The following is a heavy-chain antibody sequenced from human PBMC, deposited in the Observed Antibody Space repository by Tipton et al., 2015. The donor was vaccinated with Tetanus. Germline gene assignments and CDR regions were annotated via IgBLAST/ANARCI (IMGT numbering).Heavy chain of an antibody. D-gene: IGHD3-10*01. CDR3: ARVKGTYNHYGLDV. J-gene: IGHJ6*02. Sequence: TLSLTCTVSGGSMSTYYWSWIRQPPGKGLEWIGYVYYTGSTYYNPSLKSRVTISEDRSKDQISLRLRSVTAADTAVYYCARVKGTYNHYGLDVWGQGTTVTVAS. CDR2: VYYTGST. CDR1: GGSMSTYY. V-gene: IGHV4-59*12.